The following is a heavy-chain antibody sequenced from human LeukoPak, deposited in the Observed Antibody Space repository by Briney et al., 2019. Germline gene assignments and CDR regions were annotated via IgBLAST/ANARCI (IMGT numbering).Heavy chain of an antibody. CDR2: IIPILGIA. CDR3: ARLSPEYYYDSSRYSEYYFDY. V-gene: IGHV1-69*04. CDR1: GGTFSSYA. J-gene: IGHJ4*02. D-gene: IGHD3-22*01. Sequence: ASVKVSCKASGGTFSSYAISWMRQAPGQGLEWMGRIIPILGIANYAQKFQGRVTITADKSTSTAYMELSSLRSEDTAVYYCARLSPEYYYDSSRYSEYYFDYWGQGTLVTVSS.